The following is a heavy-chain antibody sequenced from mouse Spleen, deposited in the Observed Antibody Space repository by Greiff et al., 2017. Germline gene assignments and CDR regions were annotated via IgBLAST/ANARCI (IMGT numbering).Heavy chain of an antibody. Sequence: EVKLQESGGGLVKPGGSLKLSCAASGFTFSSYAMSWVRQTPEKRLEWVATISSGGSYTYYPDSVKGRFTISRDNAKNTLYLQMSSLRSEDTAMYYCARQELGRYFDYWGQGTTLTVSS. CDR1: GFTFSSYA. D-gene: IGHD4-1*01. CDR2: ISSGGSYT. CDR3: ARQELGRYFDY. J-gene: IGHJ2*01. V-gene: IGHV5-9-3*01.